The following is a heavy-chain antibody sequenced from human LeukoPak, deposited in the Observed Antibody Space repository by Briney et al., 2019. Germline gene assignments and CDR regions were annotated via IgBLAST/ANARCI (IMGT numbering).Heavy chain of an antibody. CDR3: AKGLDIVATSAYYYYGMDV. V-gene: IGHV3-48*04. Sequence: GGSLRLSCAASGFTFSTYSMNWVRQAPGKGLEWVSYISSSSSTIYYADSVKGRFTISRDNAKNSLYLQMNSLRAEDTAVYYCAKGLDIVATSAYYYYGMDVWGQGTTVTVSS. J-gene: IGHJ6*02. CDR2: ISSSSSTI. D-gene: IGHD5-12*01. CDR1: GFTFSTYS.